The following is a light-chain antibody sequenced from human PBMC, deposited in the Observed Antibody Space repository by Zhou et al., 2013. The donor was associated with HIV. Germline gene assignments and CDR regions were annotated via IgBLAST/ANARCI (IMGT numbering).Light chain of an antibody. J-gene: IGKJ3*01. CDR2: DAS. V-gene: IGKV3-11*01. CDR3: QQRTHWPPQFT. CDR1: QSVSSY. Sequence: EIVLTQSPATLSLSPGERATLSCRASQSVSSYLAWYQQKPGQAPRLLIYDASNRATGIPVRFSGSGSGTDFTLTISNLEPEDFALYYCQQRTHWPPQFTFGPGTKVDIK.